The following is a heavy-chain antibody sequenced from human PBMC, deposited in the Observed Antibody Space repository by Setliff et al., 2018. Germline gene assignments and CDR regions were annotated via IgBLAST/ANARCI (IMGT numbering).Heavy chain of an antibody. V-gene: IGHV1-18*01. CDR3: ARVALPAAIVRFDS. J-gene: IGHJ4*02. CDR2: ISGYKNNP. D-gene: IGHD2-2*01. Sequence: ASVKVSCKASGYTFTNYAISWVRQAPGQGLEWMGWISGYKNNPNYLQRMQGRFTMTTDTSTSTAYMELRSLRSDDTAVYYCARVALPAAIVRFDSWGQGTLVTSPQ. CDR1: GYTFTNYA.